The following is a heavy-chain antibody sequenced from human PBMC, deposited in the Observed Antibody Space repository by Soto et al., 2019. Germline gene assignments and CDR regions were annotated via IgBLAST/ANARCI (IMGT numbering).Heavy chain of an antibody. CDR2: IWYDGSNK. J-gene: IGHJ6*02. D-gene: IGHD1-26*01. V-gene: IGHV3-33*01. CDR3: ARASSGSYYYYGMDV. Sequence: QVQLVESGGGVVQPGRSLRLSCAASGFTFSSYGMHWVRRAPGKGLEWVAVIWYDGSNKYYADSVKGRFTISRDNSKNTLYLQMNSLRAEDTAVYYCARASSGSYYYYGMDVWGQGTTVTVSS. CDR1: GFTFSSYG.